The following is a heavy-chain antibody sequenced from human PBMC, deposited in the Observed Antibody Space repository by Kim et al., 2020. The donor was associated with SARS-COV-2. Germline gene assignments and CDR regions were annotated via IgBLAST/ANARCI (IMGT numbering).Heavy chain of an antibody. V-gene: IGHV3-23*01. Sequence: TSSAESVKRRFTISRDNYKNPLYLQMNSLRAEDTAVYYCANPRGGVTDFWGQGTLVTVSS. D-gene: IGHD2-21*02. CDR2: T. CDR3: ANPRGGVTDF. J-gene: IGHJ4*02.